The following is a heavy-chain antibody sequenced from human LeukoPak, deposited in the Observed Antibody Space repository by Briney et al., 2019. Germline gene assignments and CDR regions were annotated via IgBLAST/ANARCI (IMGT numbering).Heavy chain of an antibody. Sequence: GRSLRLSCAPSGFTFSNYATSWVRQAPGRGLEWVSDISASGGSTYYADSVKGRFTISRDHSENTLYLQMNSLRADDTAVYYCAKDPQAAAAPGWFDYWGQGTLVTVSS. CDR1: GFTFSNYA. CDR3: AKDPQAAAAPGWFDY. CDR2: ISASGGST. D-gene: IGHD6-13*01. V-gene: IGHV3-23*01. J-gene: IGHJ4*02.